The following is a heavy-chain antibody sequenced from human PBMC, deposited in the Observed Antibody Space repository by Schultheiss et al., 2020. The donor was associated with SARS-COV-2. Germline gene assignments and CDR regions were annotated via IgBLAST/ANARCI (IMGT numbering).Heavy chain of an antibody. D-gene: IGHD5-24*01. V-gene: IGHV3-74*01. J-gene: IGHJ4*02. CDR2: INSDGSGT. Sequence: GGSLRLSCAASGFTFSSYWIHWVRQGPGKGLVWVSCINSDGSGTTYADSVKGRFTISRDNAKSTVSLQMNSLRAEDTAVYYCARDGPRREIDYWGQGTLVTVSS. CDR1: GFTFSSYW. CDR3: ARDGPRREIDY.